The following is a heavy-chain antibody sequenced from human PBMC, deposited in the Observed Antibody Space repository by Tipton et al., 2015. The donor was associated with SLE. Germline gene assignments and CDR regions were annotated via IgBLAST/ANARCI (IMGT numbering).Heavy chain of an antibody. Sequence: SLRLSCAASGFMFSSYAMHWVRQAPGKGLEWVALISYDGSKEYFADSVKGRFTISRDNSKNTLYLQMNSLRAEDTAVYYCARVGLGAARPAHFDYWGQGTLVTVSS. J-gene: IGHJ4*02. D-gene: IGHD6-6*01. CDR2: ISYDGSKE. CDR3: ARVGLGAARPAHFDY. CDR1: GFMFSSYA. V-gene: IGHV3-30-3*01.